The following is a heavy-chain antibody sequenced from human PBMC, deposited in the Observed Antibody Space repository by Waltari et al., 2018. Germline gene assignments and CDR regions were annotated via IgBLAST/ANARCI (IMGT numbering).Heavy chain of an antibody. V-gene: IGHV4-38-2*01. CDR2: IYHSGST. J-gene: IGHJ4*02. CDR1: GYSISSVYY. CDR3: ARHDEYSSSWYLVSY. Sequence: QVQLQESGPGLVKPSETLSLTCAVSGYSISSVYYWGWIRQPPGKGLEWIGSIYHSGSTYYNPSLKSRVTISVDTSKNQFSLKLSSVTAADTAVYYCARHDEYSSSWYLVSYWGQGTLVTVSS. D-gene: IGHD6-13*01.